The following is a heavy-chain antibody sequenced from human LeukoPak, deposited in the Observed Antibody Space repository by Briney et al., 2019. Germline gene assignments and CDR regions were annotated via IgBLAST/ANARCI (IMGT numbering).Heavy chain of an antibody. Sequence: ASVKVSCKASGYTFTGYYMHWVRQAPGQGLEWMGWINPNSGGTNYAQKFQGRVTMTRDTSISTAYMELSRLRSDDTAVYYCARGQAARDPPFFDYWGQGTLVTVSS. V-gene: IGHV1-2*02. CDR2: INPNSGGT. D-gene: IGHD6-6*01. CDR3: ARGQAARDPPFFDY. CDR1: GYTFTGYY. J-gene: IGHJ4*02.